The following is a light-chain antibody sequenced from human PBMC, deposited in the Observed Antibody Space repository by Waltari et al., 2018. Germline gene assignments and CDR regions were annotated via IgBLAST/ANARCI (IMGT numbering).Light chain of an antibody. J-gene: IGLJ2*01. CDR1: SLRRYY. V-gene: IGLV3-19*01. Sequence: SSDLTQDPSLSVALGQPVRITCPGDSLRRYYASWYQQRPGQAPILVLYGPDNRPSGIPDRFSGSTSGNTASLTITGAQAEDEADYYCHSRETFSTRLFGGGTRLTV. CDR3: HSRETFSTRL. CDR2: GPD.